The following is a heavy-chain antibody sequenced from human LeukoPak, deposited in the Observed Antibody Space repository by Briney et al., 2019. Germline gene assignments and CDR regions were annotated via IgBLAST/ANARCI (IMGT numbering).Heavy chain of an antibody. Sequence: SETLSLTCTVSGGSISSYYWSWVRQPPGHGLEWIGYIYYSGSTNYNPSLNSRVTISVDTSKNQFPRKLSSVTAADTVVYYCARGVDDAFDIWGQGTMVTVSS. V-gene: IGHV4-59*01. CDR1: GGSISSYY. CDR3: ARGVDDAFDI. J-gene: IGHJ3*02. CDR2: IYYSGST.